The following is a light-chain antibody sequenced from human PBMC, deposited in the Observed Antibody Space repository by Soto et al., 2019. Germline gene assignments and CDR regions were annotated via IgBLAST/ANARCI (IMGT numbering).Light chain of an antibody. Sequence: DRQMTQSPSTLSASVGDRVTITCRASRNINNWLAWYQQKLGKAPKLLIYDASTLESGVSSRFSGSGSGTEFTLTISSLQPDDFATYDCQQYNDVFGQGTKVDI. CDR2: DAS. J-gene: IGKJ1*01. CDR1: RNINNW. V-gene: IGKV1-5*01. CDR3: QQYNDV.